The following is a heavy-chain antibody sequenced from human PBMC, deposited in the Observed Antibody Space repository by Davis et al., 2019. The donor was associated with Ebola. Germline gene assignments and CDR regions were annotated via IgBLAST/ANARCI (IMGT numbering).Heavy chain of an antibody. V-gene: IGHV3-23*01. J-gene: IGHJ4*02. Sequence: GESLKISCAASGFTFSSYAMSWVRQAPGKGLEWVSAISGSGGSTYYADSVKGRFTISRDNSKNTLYLQMNSLRAEDTAVYYCAKDHSSGYYDYWGQGTLVTVSS. CDR2: ISGSGGST. CDR3: AKDHSSGYYDY. CDR1: GFTFSSYA. D-gene: IGHD3-22*01.